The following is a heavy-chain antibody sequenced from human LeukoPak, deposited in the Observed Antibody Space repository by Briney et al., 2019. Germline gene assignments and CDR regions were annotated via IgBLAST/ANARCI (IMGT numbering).Heavy chain of an antibody. V-gene: IGHV4-59*01. CDR2: IYYSGST. D-gene: IGHD2-2*02. J-gene: IGHJ4*02. CDR3: ARGQLLYAH. Sequence: SETLSLTCTVSGGFISSYYWSWIRQPPRKGLEWIGYIYYSGSTNHNPSLKSRVTISLDTSKNQFSLKLNSVTAADTAVYYCARGQLLYAHWGQGTLVTVSS. CDR1: GGFISSYY.